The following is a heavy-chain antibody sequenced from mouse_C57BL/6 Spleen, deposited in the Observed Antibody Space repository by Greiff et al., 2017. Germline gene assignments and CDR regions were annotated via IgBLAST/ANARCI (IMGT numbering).Heavy chain of an antibody. D-gene: IGHD2-5*01. CDR3: ARASSNYDPFDY. V-gene: IGHV1-81*01. J-gene: IGHJ2*01. CDR2: IYPSSGNI. CDR1: GFTFTSYG. Sequence: VQLLQSGAELARPGASVKLSCTASGFTFTSYGISWVKQRTGQGLEWIGEIYPSSGNIYYTEKLKGKATLTADKASSTVYIQLRSLTSEDSSVYFCARASSNYDPFDYWGQGTTLTVSS.